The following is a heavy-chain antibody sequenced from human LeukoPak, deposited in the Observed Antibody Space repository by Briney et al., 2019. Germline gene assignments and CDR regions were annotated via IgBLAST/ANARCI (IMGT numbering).Heavy chain of an antibody. CDR1: GGSISSSSYY. CDR3: ARGYDSSGYYVSPLDY. J-gene: IGHJ4*02. V-gene: IGHV4-39*07. D-gene: IGHD3-22*01. Sequence: SETLSLTCTVSGGSISSSSYYWGWIRQPPGKGLEWIGSIYYSGSTYYNPSLKSRVTISVDTSKNQFSLKLSSVTAADTAVYYCARGYDSSGYYVSPLDYWGQGTLVTVSS. CDR2: IYYSGST.